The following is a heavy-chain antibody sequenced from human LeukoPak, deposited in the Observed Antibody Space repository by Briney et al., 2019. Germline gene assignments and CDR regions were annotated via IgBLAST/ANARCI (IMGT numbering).Heavy chain of an antibody. CDR2: INHSGST. D-gene: IGHD6-13*01. J-gene: IGHJ4*02. Sequence: SETLSLTCTVSGGSISSYYWSWIRQPPGKGLEWIGEINHSGSTNYNPSLKSRVTISVDTSKNQFSLKLSSVTAADTAVYYCARVFSSWYDFDYWGQGTLVTVFS. CDR1: GGSISSYY. CDR3: ARVFSSWYDFDY. V-gene: IGHV4-34*01.